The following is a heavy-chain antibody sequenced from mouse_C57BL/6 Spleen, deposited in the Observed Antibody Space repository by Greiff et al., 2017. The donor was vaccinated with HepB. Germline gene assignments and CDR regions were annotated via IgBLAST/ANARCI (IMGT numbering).Heavy chain of an antibody. J-gene: IGHJ1*03. CDR3: TRKDYYGSSYVHFDD. V-gene: IGHV1-5*01. CDR1: GYTFTSYW. CDR2: IYPGNSDT. D-gene: IGHD1-1*01. Sequence: VQLQQSGTVLARPGASVKMSCKTSGYTFTSYWMHWVKQRPGQGLEWIGAIYPGNSDTSYNQKFKGKAKLTAVTSASTAYMELSSLTNEDSAVYYCTRKDYYGSSYVHFDDWGTGTTVTVSS.